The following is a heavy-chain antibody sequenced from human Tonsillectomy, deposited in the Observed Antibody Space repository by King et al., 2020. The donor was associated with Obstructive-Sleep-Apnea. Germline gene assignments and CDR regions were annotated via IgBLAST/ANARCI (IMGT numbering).Heavy chain of an antibody. CDR2: IWYDGSNK. Sequence: VQLVESGGGVVQPGRSLRLSCAASGFTFSSYGMHWVRQAPGKGLEWVAVIWYDGSNKYYADSVKGRFTISRDNSKNTLYLQMNSLRAEDTAVYYCARDHYYGSGSSYYYYYGMDVWGQGTTVTVSS. V-gene: IGHV3-33*01. J-gene: IGHJ6*02. D-gene: IGHD3-10*01. CDR3: ARDHYYGSGSSYYYYYGMDV. CDR1: GFTFSSYG.